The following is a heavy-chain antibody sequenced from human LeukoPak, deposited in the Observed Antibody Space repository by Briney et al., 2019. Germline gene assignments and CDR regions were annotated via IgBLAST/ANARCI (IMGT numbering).Heavy chain of an antibody. V-gene: IGHV1-69*04. D-gene: IGHD3-22*01. CDR2: IIPILGIA. CDR3: AGDPSSSGYVDSGWYFDL. CDR1: GGTSSSYA. Sequence: SVKVSCKASGGTSSSYAISWVRQAPGQGLEWMGRIIPILGIANYAQKFQGRVTITADKSTSTAYMELSSLRSEDTAVYYCAGDPSSSGYVDSGWYFDLWGCGTLVTVSS. J-gene: IGHJ2*01.